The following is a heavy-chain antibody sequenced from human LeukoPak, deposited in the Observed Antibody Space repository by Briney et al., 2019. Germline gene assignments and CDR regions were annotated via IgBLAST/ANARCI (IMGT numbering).Heavy chain of an antibody. D-gene: IGHD3-3*01. CDR2: IKPDGSAK. Sequence: PGGSPRLSCAASGFVFRNYFMSWVRQAPGQGLEWVANIKPDGSAKYCVDSVKGRFTISRDNAKNSLYLQMNSLRVEDTAVYYCARGPGFLTDYWGQGTLVTVSS. CDR3: ARGPGFLTDY. CDR1: GFVFRNYF. J-gene: IGHJ4*02. V-gene: IGHV3-7*01.